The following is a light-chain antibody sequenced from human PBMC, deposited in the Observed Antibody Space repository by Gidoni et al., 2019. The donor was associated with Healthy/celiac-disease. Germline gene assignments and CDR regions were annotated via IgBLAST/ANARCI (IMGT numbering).Light chain of an antibody. CDR1: QSVSSN. CDR3: QQYNNWPPWT. Sequence: EIVMTQSPATLSVSPGERATLSCRASQSVSSNLAWYQQKHGQAPRLLINGASTRATGIPARFSGSGSGTEFTLTISSLQSEDFAVYYCQQYNNWPPWTFGQGTKVEIK. J-gene: IGKJ1*01. V-gene: IGKV3-15*01. CDR2: GAS.